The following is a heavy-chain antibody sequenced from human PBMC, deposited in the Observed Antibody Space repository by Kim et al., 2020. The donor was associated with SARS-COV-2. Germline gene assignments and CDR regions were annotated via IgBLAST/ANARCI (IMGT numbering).Heavy chain of an antibody. CDR2: FYYSGKT. V-gene: IGHV4-59*08. Sequence: SETLSLTCTVSGASIRSNSWSWIRQSPGKGLEWIGYFYYSGKTNYDPSLKSRVTISGDTSKNQLFLKLSSVTAADTAVYYCTRLPIVGGTKIHWGQGTLV. CDR1: GASIRSNS. D-gene: IGHD1-26*01. CDR3: TRLPIVGGTKIH. J-gene: IGHJ4*02.